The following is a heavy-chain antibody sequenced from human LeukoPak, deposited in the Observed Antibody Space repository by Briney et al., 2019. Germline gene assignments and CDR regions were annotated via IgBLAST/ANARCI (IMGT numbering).Heavy chain of an antibody. Sequence: PSETLSLTCTVSGGSISSYYWSWIRQPPGKGLEWIGYIYYSGSTNYNPSLKSRVTISVDTSKNQFSLKLSSVTAADTAVYYCARFLVAVTDFFFASWSQGTLVTVSS. J-gene: IGHJ4*02. V-gene: IGHV4-59*01. D-gene: IGHD6-19*01. CDR1: GGSISSYY. CDR2: IYYSGST. CDR3: ARFLVAVTDFFFAS.